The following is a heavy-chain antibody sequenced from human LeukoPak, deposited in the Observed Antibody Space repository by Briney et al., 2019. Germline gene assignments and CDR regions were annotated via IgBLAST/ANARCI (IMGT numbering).Heavy chain of an antibody. D-gene: IGHD6-19*01. Sequence: GGSLRLSCAASGFAFSVYEMYWVRQAPGKGLEWVSYISSSGGTRYYADSVKGRFTISRDNAKNSLYLQMNSLRAEDTAVYYCATLTVASSFDYWGQETLVTVSS. CDR3: ATLTVASSFDY. V-gene: IGHV3-48*03. J-gene: IGHJ4*02. CDR1: GFAFSVYE. CDR2: ISSSGGTR.